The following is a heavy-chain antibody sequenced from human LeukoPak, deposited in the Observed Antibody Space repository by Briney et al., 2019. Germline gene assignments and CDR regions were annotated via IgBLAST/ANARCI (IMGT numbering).Heavy chain of an antibody. J-gene: IGHJ3*02. CDR1: GGSFSGNYY. V-gene: IGHV4-39*07. Sequence: PSETLSLTCAVYGGSFSGNYYWGWIRRTPGKGLEWIGTINYRGSTYYNKSLKSRVTISVDTSKNQFSLKVGSVTAADTAVYYCARELPADAFDIWGLGTKVTVSS. D-gene: IGHD3-10*01. CDR2: INYRGST. CDR3: ARELPADAFDI.